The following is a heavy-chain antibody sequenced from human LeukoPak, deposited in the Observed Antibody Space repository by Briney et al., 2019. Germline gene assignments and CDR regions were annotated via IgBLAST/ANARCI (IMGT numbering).Heavy chain of an antibody. J-gene: IGHJ6*04. CDR3: AREVTMVRGVIISSYGMDV. CDR1: GFTFSSYA. V-gene: IGHV3-23*01. CDR2: ISGSGGST. D-gene: IGHD3-10*01. Sequence: GGSLRLSCAASGFTFSSYAMSWVRQAPGKGLEWVSAISGSGGSTYYADSVKGRFTISRDNSKNTLYLQMNSLRAEDTAVYYCAREVTMVRGVIISSYGMDVWGKGTTVTVSS.